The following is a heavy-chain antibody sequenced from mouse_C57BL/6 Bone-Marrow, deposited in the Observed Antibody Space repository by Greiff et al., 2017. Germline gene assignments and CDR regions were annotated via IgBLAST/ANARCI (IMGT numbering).Heavy chain of an antibody. D-gene: IGHD2-3*01. CDR1: GYSITSGYY. CDR2: ISYDGSN. Sequence: ESGPGLVKPSQSLSLTCSVTGYSITSGYYWNWIRQFPGNKLEWMGYISYDGSNNYNPSLKNRISITRDTSKNQFILKLNSVTTEDTATYYGARGHYDGYYDWYFDVWGTGTTVTVSS. J-gene: IGHJ1*03. CDR3: ARGHYDGYYDWYFDV. V-gene: IGHV3-6*01.